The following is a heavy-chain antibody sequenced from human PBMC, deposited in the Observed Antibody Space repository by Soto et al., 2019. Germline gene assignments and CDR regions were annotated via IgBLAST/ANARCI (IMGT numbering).Heavy chain of an antibody. D-gene: IGHD6-6*01. CDR2: IGFTGDST. V-gene: IGHV3-23*01. CDR1: GFPFSSYA. CDR3: ARRFSSSSFYFDY. Sequence: EVQLLESGGGLVQPGGSLRLSCAASGFPFSSYAMSWVRHAPDKGLEWVSAIGFTGDSTFYADSVKGRVTISRDNSNNTLYLQMNSLRAEATAVYFCARRFSSSSFYFDYWGQGTLVTVSS. J-gene: IGHJ4*02.